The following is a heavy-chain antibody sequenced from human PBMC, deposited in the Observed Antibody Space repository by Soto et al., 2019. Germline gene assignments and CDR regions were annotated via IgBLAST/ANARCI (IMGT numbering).Heavy chain of an antibody. CDR3: ARLRRSSSPEAGSYFDY. D-gene: IGHD6-6*01. Sequence: SETLSLTCTVSGGSISSSIYYWGWIRHPPGKGLEWIGSIYYSGSTYYNPSLKSRVTISVDTSKNQFSLKLSSVTAADTAVYYCARLRRSSSPEAGSYFDYWGQGTLVTVSS. CDR2: IYYSGST. CDR1: GGSISSSIYY. V-gene: IGHV4-39*01. J-gene: IGHJ4*02.